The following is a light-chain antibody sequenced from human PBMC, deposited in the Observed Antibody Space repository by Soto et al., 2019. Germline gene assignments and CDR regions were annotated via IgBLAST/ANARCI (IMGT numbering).Light chain of an antibody. V-gene: IGLV2-14*01. J-gene: IGLJ1*01. CDR3: SSGSSVSFSV. Sequence: QSAPTQPASVSGSPGQSITISCTGTSSDVGGYNYVSWYQQRPGKAPKLIIYEVSDRPSGVSNRFSGSKSGNTASLIISGLQTEDEADYYCSSGSSVSFSVLGTGTKVTVL. CDR1: SSDVGGYNY. CDR2: EVS.